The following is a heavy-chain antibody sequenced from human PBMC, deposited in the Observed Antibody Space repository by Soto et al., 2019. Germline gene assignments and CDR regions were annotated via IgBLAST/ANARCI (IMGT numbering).Heavy chain of an antibody. V-gene: IGHV4-31*03. Sequence: TLTLTCTVSGFSISSYGNYWVWMAQDPGKGLEWIGYIYYSGSTYYNPSLKSRVTISVDTSKKQFSLKLSSVTAAGTAVYYCARDHGESVGYIDYWGQATLVSV. CDR3: ARDHGESVGYIDY. CDR2: IYYSGST. J-gene: IGHJ4*02. D-gene: IGHD4-17*01. CDR1: GFSISSYGNY.